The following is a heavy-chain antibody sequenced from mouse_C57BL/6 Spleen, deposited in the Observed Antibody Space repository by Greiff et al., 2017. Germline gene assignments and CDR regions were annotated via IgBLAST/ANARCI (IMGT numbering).Heavy chain of an antibody. V-gene: IGHV1-54*01. CDR3: ARGIYYGNPYYAMDY. Sequence: LVESGAELVRPGTSVKVSCKASGYAFTNYLIEWVKQRPGQGLEWIGVINPGSGGTNYNEKFKGKATLTADKSSSTAYMQLSSLTSEDSAVYFCARGIYYGNPYYAMDYWGQGTSVTVSS. CDR2: INPGSGGT. CDR1: GYAFTNYL. D-gene: IGHD2-1*01. J-gene: IGHJ4*01.